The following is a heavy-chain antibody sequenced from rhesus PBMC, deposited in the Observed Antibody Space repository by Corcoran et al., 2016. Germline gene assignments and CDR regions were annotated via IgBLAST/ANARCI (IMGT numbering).Heavy chain of an antibody. V-gene: IGHV4-76*01. CDR1: GGSISGGYD. J-gene: IGHJ4*01. Sequence: QVQLQESGPGVVKPSETLSLTCAVSGGSISGGYDWSWIRQPPGKGLELIGYIYGSSGSTNYNPSLKNRVTISKDASKNEFSLKLSSVTAADTAVYYCARDIAAALFDYWGQGVLVTVSS. D-gene: IGHD6-25*01. CDR3: ARDIAAALFDY. CDR2: IYGSSGST.